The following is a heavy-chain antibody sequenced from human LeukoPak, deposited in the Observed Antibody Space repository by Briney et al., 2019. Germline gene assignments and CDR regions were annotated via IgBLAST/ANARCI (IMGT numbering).Heavy chain of an antibody. V-gene: IGHV4-59*01. CDR3: ARGGGRYSYGYDY. D-gene: IGHD5-18*01. CDR1: GGSISSYY. J-gene: IGHJ4*02. Sequence: SETLSLTCTVSGGSISSYYWSWIRQPPGKGLEWIGYIYYSGTTNYNPSLKSRVTISVDTSKNQFSLKLSSVTAADTAAYYCARGGGRYSYGYDYWGQGTLVTVSS. CDR2: IYYSGTT.